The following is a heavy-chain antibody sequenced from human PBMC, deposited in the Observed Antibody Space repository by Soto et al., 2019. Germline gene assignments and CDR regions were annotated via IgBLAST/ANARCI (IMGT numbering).Heavy chain of an antibody. CDR3: ARGPHSSGYRNNCFDP. CDR1: GGSISSGGYY. D-gene: IGHD3-22*01. CDR2: IYYSGST. J-gene: IGHJ5*02. V-gene: IGHV4-31*03. Sequence: QVQLQESGPGLVKPSQTLSLTCTVSGGSISSGGYYWSWIRQHPGKGLAWIGYIYYSGSTYYNPSLKSRVTISADTSKNQCSLKLRSVTAADTAVYYCARGPHSSGYRNNCFDPWGQGTPVTVSS.